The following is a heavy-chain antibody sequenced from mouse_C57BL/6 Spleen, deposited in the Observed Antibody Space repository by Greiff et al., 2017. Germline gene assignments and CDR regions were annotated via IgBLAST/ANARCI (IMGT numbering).Heavy chain of an antibody. J-gene: IGHJ2*01. CDR1: GFSLTSYA. D-gene: IGHD3-2*02. Sequence: VKLMESGPGLVAPSQSLSITCTVSGFSLTSYAIRWVRQPPGKGLEWLGVIWTGGGTNYNSALKSRLSISKDNSKSQVFLKMNSLQTDDTARYYCARNRRETAQAPYYFDYWGQGTTLTVSS. V-gene: IGHV2-9-1*01. CDR2: IWTGGGT. CDR3: ARNRRETAQAPYYFDY.